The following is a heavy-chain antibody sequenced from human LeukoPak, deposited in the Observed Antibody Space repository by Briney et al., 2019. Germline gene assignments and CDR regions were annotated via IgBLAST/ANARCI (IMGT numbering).Heavy chain of an antibody. D-gene: IGHD5-18*01. CDR1: GYTFTSYA. Sequence: ASVKVSCKASGYTFTSYAMHWVRQAPGQRLEWMGWINAGNSNTKYSQKFQGRVTITRDTSASTAYMELSSLRSEDTAVYYCARVFGGYSYGYAPGFGHFDYWGQGTLVTVSS. CDR3: ARVFGGYSYGYAPGFGHFDY. CDR2: INAGNSNT. V-gene: IGHV1-3*01. J-gene: IGHJ4*02.